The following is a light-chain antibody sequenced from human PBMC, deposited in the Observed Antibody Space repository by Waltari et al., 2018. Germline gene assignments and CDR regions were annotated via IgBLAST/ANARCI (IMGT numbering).Light chain of an antibody. V-gene: IGLV3-1*01. J-gene: IGLJ2*01. Sequence: SYELTQPPSVSVSPGQTASITCPGDQLGDKYACWYQQKPGQYPVLVIYQDSKRPSGFPERFAGSNSGNTATLPISGTQAMDEADYYCQAWDSSTVVFGGGTKLTVL. CDR2: QDS. CDR3: QAWDSSTVV. CDR1: QLGDKY.